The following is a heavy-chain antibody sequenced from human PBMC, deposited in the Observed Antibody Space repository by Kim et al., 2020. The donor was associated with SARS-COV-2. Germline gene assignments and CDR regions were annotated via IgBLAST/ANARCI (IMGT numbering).Heavy chain of an antibody. CDR3: ARVRDVIILLGYYYYGMDV. Sequence: SETLSLTCAVYGGSFSGYYWSWIRQPPGKGLEWIGEINHSGSTNYNPSLKSRVTISVDTSKNQFSLKLSSVTAADTAVNYCARVRDVIILLGYYYYGMDVWGQGTTVTVSS. CDR1: GGSFSGYY. J-gene: IGHJ6*02. D-gene: IGHD3-10*01. CDR2: INHSGST. V-gene: IGHV4-34*01.